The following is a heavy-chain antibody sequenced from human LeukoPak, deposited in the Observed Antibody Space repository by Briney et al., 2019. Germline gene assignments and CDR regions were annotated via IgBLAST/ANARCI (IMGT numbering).Heavy chain of an antibody. D-gene: IGHD6-19*01. Sequence: ASVKVSCKASGYTFTNYGIRWVRQAPGQGLEWMGGITTYNGNTSYAQKLQGRVTMTTDTSTTTAYMELRSLRSDDTAVYYCARSSSSGIAIFDYWGQGTLVTVSS. CDR3: ARSSSSGIAIFDY. CDR2: ITTYNGNT. J-gene: IGHJ4*02. V-gene: IGHV1-18*01. CDR1: GYTFTNYG.